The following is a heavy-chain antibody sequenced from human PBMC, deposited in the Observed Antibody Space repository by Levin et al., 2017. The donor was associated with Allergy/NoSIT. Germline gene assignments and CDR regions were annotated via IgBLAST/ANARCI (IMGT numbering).Heavy chain of an antibody. CDR3: ARTGDYGDSRFDY. CDR2: IYYSGST. D-gene: IGHD4-17*01. Sequence: NASETLSLTCTVSGGSISSSSYYWGWIRQPPGKGLEWIGSIYYSGSTYYNPSLKSRVTISVDTSKNQFSLKLSSVTAADTAVYYCARTGDYGDSRFDYWGQGTLVTVSS. V-gene: IGHV4-39*01. J-gene: IGHJ4*02. CDR1: GGSISSSSYY.